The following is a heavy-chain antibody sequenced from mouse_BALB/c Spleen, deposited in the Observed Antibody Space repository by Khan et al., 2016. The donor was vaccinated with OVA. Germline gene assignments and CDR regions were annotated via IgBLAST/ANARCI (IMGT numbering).Heavy chain of an antibody. V-gene: IGHV1-61*01. J-gene: IGHJ1*01. Sequence: QVRLQQSGAELVRPGASVKLSCKASGYSLTSYWMNWVKQRPGQGLEWIGMIHPSDSENRLNQKFKDKATLTVDRSSSTIYMQLSSPTSEDSAVSFCARGNTASYWYFAVWGAGTTVTVSS. D-gene: IGHD1-2*01. CDR1: GYSLTSYW. CDR2: IHPSDSEN. CDR3: ARGNTASYWYFAV.